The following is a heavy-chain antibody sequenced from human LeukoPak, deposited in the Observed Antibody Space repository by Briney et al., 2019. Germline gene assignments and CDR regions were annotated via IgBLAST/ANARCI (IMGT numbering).Heavy chain of an antibody. CDR1: GFTFTSSA. V-gene: IGHV1-58*01. D-gene: IGHD6-13*01. CDR2: IVVGSGNT. J-gene: IGHJ6*02. CDR3: AAAPPGTFMDV. Sequence: GASVKVSCKASGFTFTSSAAQWVRQARGQRLEWIGWIVVGSGNTNYAQKFQERVTITRDMSTSTAYMELSSLRSEDTAVYYCAAAPPGTFMDVWGQGTTVTVSS.